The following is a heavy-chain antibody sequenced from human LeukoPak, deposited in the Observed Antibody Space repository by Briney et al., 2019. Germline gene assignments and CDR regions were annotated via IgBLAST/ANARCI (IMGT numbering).Heavy chain of an antibody. D-gene: IGHD6-19*01. CDR3: ASSTVADPPYYYYMDV. CDR1: GYTFTSYG. Sequence: ASVKVSCKASGYTFTSYGISWVRQAPGQGLEWMGWISAYNGNTNYAQKLQGRVTMTTDTSTSTAYMELRSLRSDDTAVYYCASSTVADPPYYYYMDVWGKGTTVTISS. CDR2: ISAYNGNT. J-gene: IGHJ6*03. V-gene: IGHV1-18*01.